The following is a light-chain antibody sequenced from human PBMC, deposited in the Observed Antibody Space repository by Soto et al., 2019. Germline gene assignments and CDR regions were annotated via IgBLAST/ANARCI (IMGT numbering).Light chain of an antibody. J-gene: IGLJ1*01. CDR1: ALRNQY. CDR2: KDT. Sequence: SYELTQPPSVSVSPGQTASITCSGDALRNQYAYWYQQKPGQAPFLVIYKDTERPSGIPGRFSGSSSGTTVTLTISGVQAEDEADYYCQSADSSGTYVFGSGPKLTVL. V-gene: IGLV3-25*01. CDR3: QSADSSGTYV.